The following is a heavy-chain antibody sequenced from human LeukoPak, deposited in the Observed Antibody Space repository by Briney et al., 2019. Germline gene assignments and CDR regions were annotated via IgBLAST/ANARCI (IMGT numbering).Heavy chain of an antibody. CDR3: ARDHGYSYGYAFDY. CDR1: GFTFSSYS. Sequence: GGSLRLSCAASGFTFSSYSMNWVRQAPGKGLEWVSSISSSSSYIYYADSVKGRFTISRDNAKNSLYLQMNSLRAEDTAVYYCARDHGYSYGYAFDYWGQGTLVTVSS. J-gene: IGHJ4*02. CDR2: ISSSSSYI. D-gene: IGHD5-18*01. V-gene: IGHV3-21*01.